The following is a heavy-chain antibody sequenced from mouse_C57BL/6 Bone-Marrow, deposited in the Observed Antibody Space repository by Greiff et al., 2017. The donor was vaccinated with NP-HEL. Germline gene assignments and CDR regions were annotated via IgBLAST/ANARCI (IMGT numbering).Heavy chain of an antibody. V-gene: IGHV14-2*01. CDR3: ARSLLLRGDY. CDR1: GFNIKDYY. J-gene: IGHJ4*01. Sequence: EVQLQQSGAELVKPGASVKLSCTASGFNIKDYYMHWVKQRTEQGLEWIGRIDPEDGETKYAPQFQGKATITADPSSHTAYLQLRSLTSEDTAGYYCARSLLLRGDYWGQGTSVTVSS. D-gene: IGHD1-1*01. CDR2: IDPEDGET.